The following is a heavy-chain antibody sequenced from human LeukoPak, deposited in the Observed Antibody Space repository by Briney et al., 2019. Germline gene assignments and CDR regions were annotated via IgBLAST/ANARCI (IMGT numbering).Heavy chain of an antibody. CDR2: MNPSSGFT. CDR3: ARADYSDQWFDH. Sequence: GASVKVSCKASGYTFTSYDINWVRQATGQGLEWMGWMNPSSGFTGYAQKFQGRVTLTRNTSISTVYMDLSSLRSEDTAVYYCARADYSDQWFDHWGQGTLVTVSS. J-gene: IGHJ5*02. CDR1: GYTFTSYD. D-gene: IGHD3-22*01. V-gene: IGHV1-8*01.